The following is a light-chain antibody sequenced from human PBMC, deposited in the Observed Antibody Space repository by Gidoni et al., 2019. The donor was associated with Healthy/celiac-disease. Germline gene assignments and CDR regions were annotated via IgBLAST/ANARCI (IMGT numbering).Light chain of an antibody. J-gene: IGLJ2*01. CDR2: EVT. Sequence: QSALPQPPSASGSPGQSVTISCTGTSSDVGGYDYVSWYQQYPGRAPKLLIYEVTKRPSGVPDRFSGSKSGNTASLTVSGLQAEDEADYYCSSYAGSNFVVFGGGTKLTVL. CDR3: SSYAGSNFVV. V-gene: IGLV2-8*01. CDR1: SSDVGGYDY.